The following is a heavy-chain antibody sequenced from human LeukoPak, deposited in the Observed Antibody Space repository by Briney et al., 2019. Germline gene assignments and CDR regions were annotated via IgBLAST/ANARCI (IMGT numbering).Heavy chain of an antibody. V-gene: IGHV3-33*01. J-gene: IGHJ4*02. CDR2: IWYDGSNK. CDR3: AREYSSSSGAFDY. CDR1: GFTFRSHA. D-gene: IGHD6-6*01. Sequence: GGSLRLSCATSGFTFRSHAMHWVRQSPGKGLEWVAQIWYDGSNKYYADSVKGRFTISRDNSKNTLYLQMNSLRAEDTAVYYCAREYSSSSGAFDYWGQGTLVTVSS.